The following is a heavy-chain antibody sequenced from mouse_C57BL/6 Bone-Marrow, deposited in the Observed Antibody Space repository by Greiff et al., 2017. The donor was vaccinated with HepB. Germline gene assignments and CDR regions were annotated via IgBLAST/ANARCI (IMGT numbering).Heavy chain of an antibody. Sequence: VQLQQPGAELVKPGASVKLSCKASGYTFTSYWMQWVKQRPGQGLEWIGEIEPSDSYTNYNQKFKGKATLTVDTSSSTAYMQLSSLTSEDSAVYYCARSNYGVLYAMDYWGQGTSVTVSS. J-gene: IGHJ4*01. V-gene: IGHV1-50*01. CDR2: IEPSDSYT. CDR1: GYTFTSYW. CDR3: ARSNYGVLYAMDY. D-gene: IGHD2-5*01.